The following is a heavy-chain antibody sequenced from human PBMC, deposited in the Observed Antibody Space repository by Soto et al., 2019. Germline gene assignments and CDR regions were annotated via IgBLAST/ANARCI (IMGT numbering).Heavy chain of an antibody. D-gene: IGHD3-10*02. J-gene: IGHJ4*02. Sequence: PGGSLRLSCAASGFTFSDYYMSWIRQAPGKGLEWVSYISSSSSYTNYADSVKGRFTISRDNSKNTLYLHMSNLRAEDTAMYYCTVVRVADSALDHWGQGTLVTVSS. CDR1: GFTFSDYY. CDR3: TVVRVADSALDH. V-gene: IGHV3-11*06. CDR2: ISSSSSYT.